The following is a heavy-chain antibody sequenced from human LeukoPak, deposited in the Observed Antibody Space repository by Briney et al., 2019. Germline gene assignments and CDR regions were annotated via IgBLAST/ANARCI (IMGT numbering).Heavy chain of an antibody. Sequence: GGSLRLSCAASGFTFGSYAMHWVRQAPGKGLEYVSAISSNGGSTYYANSVKGRFTISRDNSKNTLYLQMGSLRAEDMAVYYCVAAMVLRGIDYWGQGTLVTVSS. J-gene: IGHJ4*02. V-gene: IGHV3-64*01. CDR1: GFTFGSYA. CDR2: ISSNGGST. CDR3: VAAMVLRGIDY. D-gene: IGHD5-18*01.